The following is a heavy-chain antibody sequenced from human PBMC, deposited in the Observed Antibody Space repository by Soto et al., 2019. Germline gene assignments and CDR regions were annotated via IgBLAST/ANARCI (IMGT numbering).Heavy chain of an antibody. CDR3: ARRVRYCSGGSCYFFDY. V-gene: IGHV4-59*08. Sequence: QVQLQESGPGLVKPSETLSLTCTVSGGSISSYYWSWIRQPPGKGLEWLGYIYYSGSTNYNPSLKIRVTISVDTSKNQFSLKLSSVTAADTAVYYCARRVRYCSGGSCYFFDYWGQGTLVTVSS. CDR2: IYYSGST. CDR1: GGSISSYY. J-gene: IGHJ4*02. D-gene: IGHD2-15*01.